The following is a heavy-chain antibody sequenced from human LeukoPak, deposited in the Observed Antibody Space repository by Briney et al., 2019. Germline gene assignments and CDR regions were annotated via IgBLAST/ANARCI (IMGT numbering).Heavy chain of an antibody. V-gene: IGHV4-59*01. CDR1: GGSISTYY. Sequence: PSETLSLTCTVSGGSISTYYWGWIRQPPGKGLEWIGSIYYSGSTNYNPSLKSRVTISVDTSKNQFSLKLSSVTAADTAVYYCARATSYYDSSGLHMDVWGKGTTVTVSS. J-gene: IGHJ6*03. CDR2: IYYSGST. CDR3: ARATSYYDSSGLHMDV. D-gene: IGHD3-22*01.